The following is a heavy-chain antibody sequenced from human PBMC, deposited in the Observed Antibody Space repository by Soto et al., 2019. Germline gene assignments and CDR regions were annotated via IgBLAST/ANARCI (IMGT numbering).Heavy chain of an antibody. CDR2: ISSSSSTI. CDR1: GFTFSSYS. Sequence: EVQLVESGGGLVQPGGSLRLSCAASGFTFSSYSMNWVRQAPGKGLEWVSYISSSSSTIYYADSVKGRFTISRDNAKNSLYLQMTSLRAEDTAVYYCARDSSDYDFWSGYYIFDYWGQGTLVTVSS. V-gene: IGHV3-48*01. D-gene: IGHD3-3*01. CDR3: ARDSSDYDFWSGYYIFDY. J-gene: IGHJ4*02.